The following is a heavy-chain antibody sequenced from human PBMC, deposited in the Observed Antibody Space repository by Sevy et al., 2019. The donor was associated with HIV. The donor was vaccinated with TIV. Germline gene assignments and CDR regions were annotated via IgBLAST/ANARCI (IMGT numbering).Heavy chain of an antibody. CDR2: IRQDGSEK. Sequence: GGSLRLSCAASGFTFSSYWMNWVRQAPGKGLEWVANIRQDGSEKYYVDSVKGRFTISRDNTKNTLYLQMNSLRAEDTAVYYCARRPTDQSGSYWFDPWGQGTLVTVSS. D-gene: IGHD1-26*01. V-gene: IGHV3-7*01. CDR1: GFTFSSYW. J-gene: IGHJ5*02. CDR3: ARRPTDQSGSYWFDP.